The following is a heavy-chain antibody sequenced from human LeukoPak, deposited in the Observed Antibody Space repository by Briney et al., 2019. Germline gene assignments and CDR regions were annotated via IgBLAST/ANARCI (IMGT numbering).Heavy chain of an antibody. CDR3: AKHYMGSYDNRGLDY. Sequence: SETLSLTCAVYGGSFSGYYWSWIRQPPGKGLEWTGEINHSGSTNYNPSLKSRVTISVDTSKNQFSLKLSSVTAADTAVYFCAKHYMGSYDNRGLDYWGQGTLVTVSS. V-gene: IGHV4-34*01. J-gene: IGHJ4*02. CDR2: INHSGST. CDR1: GGSFSGYY. D-gene: IGHD3-10*01.